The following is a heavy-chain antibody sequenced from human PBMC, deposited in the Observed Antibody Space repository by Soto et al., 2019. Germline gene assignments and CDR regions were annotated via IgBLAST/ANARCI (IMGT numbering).Heavy chain of an antibody. V-gene: IGHV1-18*01. Sequence: ASVKLSCKASGYTFTSYGISWVRQAPGQGLEWMGWISAYNGNTNYAQKLQGRVTMTPDTSTSTAYMELRSLRSDDTAVYYCARYGIAGHYYYGMDVWAQGTTVIVSS. J-gene: IGHJ6*01. CDR2: ISAYNGNT. CDR3: ARYGIAGHYYYGMDV. CDR1: GYTFTSYG. D-gene: IGHD6-13*01.